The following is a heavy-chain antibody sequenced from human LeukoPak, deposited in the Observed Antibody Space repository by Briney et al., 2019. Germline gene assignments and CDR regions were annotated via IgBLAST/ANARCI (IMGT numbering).Heavy chain of an antibody. D-gene: IGHD6-13*01. V-gene: IGHV3-23*01. CDR2: ISGSGNSP. J-gene: IGHJ4*02. CDR1: GFTFRSYA. CDR3: ARHSRGRWYVFDY. Sequence: GGSLRLSCAASGFTFRSYAMNWVRQAPGRGLEWVSSISGSGNSPYYADFVKGRFTISRDNSKSTLYLQMNSLRAEDTAVYYCARHSRGRWYVFDYWGQGTLVTVSS.